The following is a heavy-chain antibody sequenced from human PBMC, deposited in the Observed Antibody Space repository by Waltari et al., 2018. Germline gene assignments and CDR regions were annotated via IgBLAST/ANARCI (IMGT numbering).Heavy chain of an antibody. CDR3: ARDPWKVGQWLNYFDY. CDR1: GFTFSSYG. V-gene: IGHV3-33*01. J-gene: IGHJ4*02. D-gene: IGHD6-19*01. Sequence: QVQLVESGGGVVQPGRSLRLSCAASGFTFSSYGMHWVRQAPGKGLEWVAVIWYDGNNKYYVDSVKGRFTISRDNSKNTLYLQMNSLRVEDTAVYYCARDPWKVGQWLNYFDYWGQGTLVTVSS. CDR2: IWYDGNNK.